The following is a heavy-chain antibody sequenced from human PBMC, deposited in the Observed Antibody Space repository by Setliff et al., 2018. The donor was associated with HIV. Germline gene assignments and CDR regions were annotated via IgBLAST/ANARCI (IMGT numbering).Heavy chain of an antibody. D-gene: IGHD4-4*01. CDR1: GFSFRSYA. J-gene: IGHJ4*02. Sequence: GGSLRLSCAASGFSFRSYAVSWVRQAPGKGLEWVSVISGSGDITYYRETVKGRFTVSRDNSNNTVYLQMNSLRAEDTAMYYCAKTQTVITVYGPFDSWGQGTPVTVSS. V-gene: IGHV3-23*01. CDR3: AKTQTVITVYGPFDS. CDR2: ISGSGDIT.